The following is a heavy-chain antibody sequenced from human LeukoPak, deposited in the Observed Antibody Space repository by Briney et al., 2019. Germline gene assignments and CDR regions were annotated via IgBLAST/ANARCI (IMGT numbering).Heavy chain of an antibody. CDR3: AREGDCSGGSCYQSY. CDR1: GFTVSSNY. CDR2: IYSGGST. V-gene: IGHV3-53*01. Sequence: PGGSLRLSCAASGFTVSSNYMSWVRQAPGKGLEWVSVIYSGGSTYYADSVKGRFTISRDNSKNTLYLQMNSLRAEDTAAYYCAREGDCSGGSCYQSYWGQGTLVTVSS. J-gene: IGHJ4*02. D-gene: IGHD2-15*01.